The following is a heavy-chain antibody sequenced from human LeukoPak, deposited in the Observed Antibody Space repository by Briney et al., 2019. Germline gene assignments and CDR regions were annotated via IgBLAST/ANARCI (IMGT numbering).Heavy chain of an antibody. J-gene: IGHJ3*02. CDR3: ARVTAYYDSSGYYSDAFDI. Sequence: SETLSLTCTVSGGSISSYYWSWIRQPAGKGLEWIGRIYTSGSTNYNPSLKSRVTISVDTSKNQFSLKLSSVTAADTAVYYCARVTAYYDSSGYYSDAFDIWGQGTMVTVSS. D-gene: IGHD3-22*01. CDR2: IYTSGST. V-gene: IGHV4-4*07. CDR1: GGSISSYY.